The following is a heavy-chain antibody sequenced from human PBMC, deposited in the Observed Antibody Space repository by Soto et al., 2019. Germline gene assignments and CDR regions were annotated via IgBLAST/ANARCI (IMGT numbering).Heavy chain of an antibody. J-gene: IGHJ6*02. V-gene: IGHV3-30-3*01. Sequence: GGSMRLSCAASGFTFSSYAMHWVRQAPGKGLEWVAVISYDGSSKYYADSVKGRFTISRDNSKNTLYLQMNSLRAEDTAVYYCARDQGYDILTGYYDYYYYGMDVWGQGTTVTVSS. CDR3: ARDQGYDILTGYYDYYYYGMDV. CDR1: GFTFSSYA. CDR2: ISYDGSSK. D-gene: IGHD3-9*01.